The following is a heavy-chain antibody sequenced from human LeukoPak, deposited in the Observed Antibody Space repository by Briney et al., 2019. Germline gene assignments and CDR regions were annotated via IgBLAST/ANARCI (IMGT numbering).Heavy chain of an antibody. CDR1: GFTVSSNY. V-gene: IGHV3-53*01. CDR3: ARDQSTFGCSSTSCYLGGLDY. Sequence: PGGSLRLSCAASGFTVSSNYMSWVRQAPGKGLEWVSVIYSGGSTYYADSVKGRFTISRDNSKNTLYLQMNSLRAEDTAVYYCARDQSTFGCSSTSCYLGGLDYWGQGTLVTVSS. D-gene: IGHD2-2*01. J-gene: IGHJ4*02. CDR2: IYSGGST.